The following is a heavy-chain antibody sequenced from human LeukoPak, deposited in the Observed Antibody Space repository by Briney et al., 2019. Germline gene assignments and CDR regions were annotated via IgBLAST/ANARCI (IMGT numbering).Heavy chain of an antibody. CDR3: ARESSSPYYMDV. V-gene: IGHV4-34*01. CDR1: GGSFSGYY. CDR2: INHSGST. Sequence: PSETLSLTCAVYGGSFSGYYWSWIRQPPGKGLEWIGEINHSGSTNYNPSLKSRVTISVDKSKNQFSLKLNSVTAADTAVYYCARESSSPYYMDVWGKGTTVTVSS. D-gene: IGHD6-6*01. J-gene: IGHJ6*03.